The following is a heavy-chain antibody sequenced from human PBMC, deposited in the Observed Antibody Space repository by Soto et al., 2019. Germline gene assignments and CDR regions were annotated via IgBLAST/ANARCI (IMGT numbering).Heavy chain of an antibody. CDR2: INHSGSP. Sequence: QVQLQQWGAGLLKPSETLSLTCAVYGGSFSGYYWSWIRQPPGKGLEWLGEINHSGSPHYNPSLTCRVNISVDTSKNQFPLKLSSVTAADTAVYYCARGRRRIESAASTLDYRGQGTLVTVSS. CDR1: GGSFSGYY. V-gene: IGHV4-34*01. D-gene: IGHD5-18*01. CDR3: ARGRRRIESAASTLDY. J-gene: IGHJ4*02.